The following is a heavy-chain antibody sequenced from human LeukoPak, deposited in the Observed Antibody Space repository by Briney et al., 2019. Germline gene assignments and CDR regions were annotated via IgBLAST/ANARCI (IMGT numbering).Heavy chain of an antibody. V-gene: IGHV3-48*03. D-gene: IGHD3-22*01. CDR1: GFTFSSYE. CDR3: ARGRNYYDSDDAFDI. Sequence: PGGSLRLSCAASGFTFSSYEMNWVRQAPGKGLEWVSYISSSGSTIYYADSVKGRFTISRDNSKNTLYLQMNSLRAEDTAVYYCARGRNYYDSDDAFDIWGQGTMVTVSS. CDR2: ISSSGSTI. J-gene: IGHJ3*02.